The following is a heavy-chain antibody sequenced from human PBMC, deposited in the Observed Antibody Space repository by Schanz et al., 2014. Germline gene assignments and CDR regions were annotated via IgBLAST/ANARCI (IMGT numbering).Heavy chain of an antibody. J-gene: IGHJ6*02. Sequence: QVQLVESGGGLVKPGGSLRLSCAASGFTFSDYYMSWIRQAPGKGLEWVSYISGTTTYTNYADSVKGRFTISRDRFQNTLYLRMSSLRAEDTAVFYCAKARRKSNCSGGRCVHYSYYGMDVWGQGTTVTVSS. V-gene: IGHV3-11*05. CDR2: ISGTTTYT. CDR1: GFTFSDYY. CDR3: AKARRKSNCSGGRCVHYSYYGMDV. D-gene: IGHD2-15*01.